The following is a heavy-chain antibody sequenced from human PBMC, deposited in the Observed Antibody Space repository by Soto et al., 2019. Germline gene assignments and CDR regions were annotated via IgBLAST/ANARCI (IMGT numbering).Heavy chain of an antibody. D-gene: IGHD6-13*01. CDR2: IYCTGTT. J-gene: IGHJ4*02. CDR1: GGSVSSTFFY. CDR3: ARLTTSSGWSFFDS. Sequence: SETLSLTCTVSGGSVSSTFFYWTWVRQPPGQRMEWIGNIYCTGTTNYNPNLGSRVAMSVDTSKKQFSLNFRSLTAADTARYYCARLTTSSGWSFFDSWGQGMLVTVSS. V-gene: IGHV4-61*01.